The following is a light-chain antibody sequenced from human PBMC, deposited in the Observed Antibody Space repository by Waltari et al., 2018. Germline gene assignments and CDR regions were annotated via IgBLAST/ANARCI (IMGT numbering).Light chain of an antibody. Sequence: DIQMTQSPSPLSASVGDRVTITCRASQSISSYLNWYQQKPGKAPKLLIYAASSLQSGVTSRFSGSGSGTDFTLTISSLQPEDFATYYCQQSYSTPLTFGGGTKVEIK. CDR1: QSISSY. CDR2: AAS. V-gene: IGKV1-39*01. CDR3: QQSYSTPLT. J-gene: IGKJ4*01.